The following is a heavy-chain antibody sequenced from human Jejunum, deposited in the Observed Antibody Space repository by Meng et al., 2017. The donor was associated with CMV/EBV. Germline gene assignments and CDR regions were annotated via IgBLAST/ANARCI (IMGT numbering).Heavy chain of an antibody. CDR3: GKGYSAPDC. CDR2: ITDSGGGT. D-gene: IGHD4-11*01. V-gene: IGHV3-23*01. Sequence: EVQLLESGGGLVQPGGSLRRSCAASGFTVSNHAMTWVRQAPGKGLEGVSTITDSGGGTYYADSVKGRFTISRDNSNTTLCLQMNSLRAEDTAVYYCGKGYSAPDCRCPGTLVTVSS. CDR1: GFTVSNHA. J-gene: IGHJ4*02.